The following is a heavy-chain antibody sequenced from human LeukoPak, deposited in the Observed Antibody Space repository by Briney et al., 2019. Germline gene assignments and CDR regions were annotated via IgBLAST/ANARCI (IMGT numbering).Heavy chain of an antibody. D-gene: IGHD3-22*01. CDR2: IIPIFGTT. CDR1: GGTFSSYA. V-gene: IGHV1-69*13. CDR3: AREDESSGADFES. Sequence: SVTVSCKASGGTFSSYAITWVRQGPGQGLEWMGGIIPIFGTTNYAQNFQGRVTITADESTSTAYMELSGLRSEDTAVYYCAREDESSGADFESWGQGTLVTVSS. J-gene: IGHJ4*02.